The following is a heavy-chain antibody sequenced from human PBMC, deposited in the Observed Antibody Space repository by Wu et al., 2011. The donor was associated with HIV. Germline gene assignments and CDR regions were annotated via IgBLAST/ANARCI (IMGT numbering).Heavy chain of an antibody. CDR3: ARAWKQQLVKFVYYYYAMDV. D-gene: IGHD6-13*01. Sequence: QVQLVQSGAEVKKPGSSVKVSCKASGGTFSSYAISWVRQAPGQGLEWMGGIIPIFGTSNYAQKFQGRLTITTDESTTTAYMELSSLRSEDTAVYYCARAWKQQLVKFVYYYYAMDVWGQGTTVTVS. CDR1: GGTFSSYA. J-gene: IGHJ6*02. CDR2: IIPIFGTS. V-gene: IGHV1-69*05.